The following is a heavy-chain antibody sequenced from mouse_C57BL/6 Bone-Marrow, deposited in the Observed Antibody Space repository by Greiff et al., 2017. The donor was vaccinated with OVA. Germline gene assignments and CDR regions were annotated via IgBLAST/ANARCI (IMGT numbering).Heavy chain of an antibody. CDR1: GYTFSSYW. V-gene: IGHV1-80*01. J-gene: IGHJ2*01. D-gene: IGHD1-1*01. Sequence: QVQLQQSGPELVKPGASVKIPCKASGYTFSSYWMNWVKQRPGKGLEWIGQIYPGDGDTNYNGKFKGKATLTADKSSSTAYMQLSSLTSEDSAVYFCAREGYYGRCYFDYWGQGTTLTVSS. CDR2: IYPGDGDT. CDR3: AREGYYGRCYFDY.